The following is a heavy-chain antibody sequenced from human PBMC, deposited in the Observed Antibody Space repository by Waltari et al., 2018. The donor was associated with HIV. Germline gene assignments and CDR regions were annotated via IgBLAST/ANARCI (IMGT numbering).Heavy chain of an antibody. CDR3: ARLLLPYKIFDY. V-gene: IGHV4-39*01. CDR1: GASISSRSYY. J-gene: IGHJ4*02. D-gene: IGHD1-1*01. Sequence: QLQLQESGPGLVKTSETLSLTCTVSGASISSRSYYWGWIRQHPGKGREWIGSIYYSGRTDENPSLKSRGTISVDTSKNQFSLKLSSLTAADTAVYYCARLLLPYKIFDYWGQGTLVTVSS. CDR2: IYYSGRT.